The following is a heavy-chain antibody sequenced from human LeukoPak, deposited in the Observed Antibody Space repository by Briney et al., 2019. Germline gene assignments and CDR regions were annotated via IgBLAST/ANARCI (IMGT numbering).Heavy chain of an antibody. D-gene: IGHD2-15*01. CDR3: ATGVGYCSGGICYRGDYYYYAMDV. V-gene: IGHV1-24*01. CDR2: FDPEDGET. J-gene: IGHJ6*02. Sequence: SSVNVSCKVSGYTLTELSMHLVRQAPRTALEWMGGFDPEDGETNQAQKFQGRVTVTEDTSVDTAYMELSSLRSEDTAVYYCATGVGYCSGGICYRGDYYYYAMDVWRQGTTVAVSS. CDR1: GYTLTELS.